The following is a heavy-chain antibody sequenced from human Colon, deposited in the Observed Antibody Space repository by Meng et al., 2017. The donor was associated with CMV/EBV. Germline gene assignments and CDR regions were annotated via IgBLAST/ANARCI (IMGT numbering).Heavy chain of an antibody. V-gene: IGHV3-48*04. CDR3: ARGKTTGAY. Sequence: GGSLRLSCAASGFTFSSYGMHWVRQAPGKGLEWISYISSSGSTIYYADSVKGRFTMSRDNAKNSLYLQMNSLRVEDTAVYYCARGKTTGAYWGQGTLVTVSS. J-gene: IGHJ4*02. CDR2: ISSSGSTI. CDR1: GFTFSSYG. D-gene: IGHD4-17*01.